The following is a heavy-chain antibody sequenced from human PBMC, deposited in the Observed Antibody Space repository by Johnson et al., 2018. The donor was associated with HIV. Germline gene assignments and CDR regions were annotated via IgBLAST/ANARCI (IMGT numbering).Heavy chain of an antibody. J-gene: IGHJ3*02. CDR1: GFTFDDYG. CDR3: ARQSLRAFDI. Sequence: VQLVESGGGVVRPGGSLRLSCAASGFTFDDYGMSWVRQPPGQGLEWVSGINWNGVSAGYAASVKGRFPISRDNAKNSLYLQMNSLRAEDTAVYYCARQSLRAFDIWGQGTMVTVSS. V-gene: IGHV3-20*04. CDR2: INWNGVSA.